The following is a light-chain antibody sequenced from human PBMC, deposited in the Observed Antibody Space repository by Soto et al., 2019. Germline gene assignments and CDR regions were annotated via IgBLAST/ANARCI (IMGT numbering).Light chain of an antibody. CDR1: QGISKY. CDR3: QSYNTARPT. V-gene: IGKV1-27*01. CDR2: AAS. J-gene: IGKJ5*01. Sequence: DIQMTQFPSSLSASVGDRVTITCRASQGISKYVAWYQQKPGKVPKLLIYAASTLQSGVPSRFSGSGSGTDFTLTISGLQPEDLATYYCQSYNTARPTFGQGTRLEIK.